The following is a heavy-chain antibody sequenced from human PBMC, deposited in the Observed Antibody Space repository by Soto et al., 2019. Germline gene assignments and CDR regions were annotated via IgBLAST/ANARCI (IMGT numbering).Heavy chain of an antibody. CDR1: GGSVTSGNYY. CDR2: IYYSGST. D-gene: IGHD2-21*02. J-gene: IGHJ4*02. Sequence: SETLSLTCTVSGGSVTSGNYYWSWIRQPPGKGLEWIGHIYYSGSTNYNPSLKSRVTISVDASKSQFSLKLSSVTAADTAIYYCARGPVVTPFVDYWGQGTLVTVSS. V-gene: IGHV4-61*01. CDR3: ARGPVVTPFVDY.